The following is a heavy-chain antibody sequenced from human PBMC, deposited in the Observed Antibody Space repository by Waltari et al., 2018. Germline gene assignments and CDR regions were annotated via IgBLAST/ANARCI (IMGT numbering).Heavy chain of an antibody. J-gene: IGHJ4*03. Sequence: QLQLQESGPGLVTPSETLSLTCTVSGGSLRSRSYYWGWIRQPPGKGLEWVGSIYYSGSTYYNPSLNSRVTISVDTSKNQFSLKLSSLTAADTAVYFCARHVLGPYYNTILPPNYWGQGTLVTVSS. CDR3: ARHVLGPYYNTILPPNY. V-gene: IGHV4-39*01. D-gene: IGHD3-22*01. CDR2: IYYSGST. CDR1: GGSLRSRSYY.